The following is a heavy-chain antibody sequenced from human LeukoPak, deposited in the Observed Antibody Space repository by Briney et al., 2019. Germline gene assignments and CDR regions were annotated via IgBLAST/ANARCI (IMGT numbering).Heavy chain of an antibody. Sequence: SETLSLTCTVSGGSISSYYWSWIRQPAGKGLEWIGRIYSSGSTNYNPSLKSRVTMSVDTSKKQFSLKLSSVTAADTAVYYCARGRSLNNWFDPWGQGTLVTVSS. CDR3: ARGRSLNNWFDP. CDR1: GGSISSYY. V-gene: IGHV4-4*07. CDR2: IYSSGST. J-gene: IGHJ5*02. D-gene: IGHD1-26*01.